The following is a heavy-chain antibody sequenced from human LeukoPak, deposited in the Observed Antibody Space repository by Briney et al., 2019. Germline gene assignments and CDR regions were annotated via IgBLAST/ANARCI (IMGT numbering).Heavy chain of an antibody. CDR2: ISSSSSYI. Sequence: GGSLRLSCAASGFTFSSYSMNWVRQAPGKGLEWVSSISSSSSYIYYADSVKGRFTISRDNAKNSLYLQMNSLRAEDTAVYYCARDRSDRLAVAGISAFDYWGQGTLVTVSS. J-gene: IGHJ4*02. V-gene: IGHV3-21*01. CDR3: ARDRSDRLAVAGISAFDY. CDR1: GFTFSSYS. D-gene: IGHD6-19*01.